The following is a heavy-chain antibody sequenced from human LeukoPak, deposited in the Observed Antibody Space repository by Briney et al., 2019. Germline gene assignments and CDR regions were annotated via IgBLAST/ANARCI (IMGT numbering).Heavy chain of an antibody. J-gene: IGHJ3*02. D-gene: IGHD2-2*01. V-gene: IGHV3-53*01. Sequence: GRSLRLSCAASGFTFNSYSMHWVRQAPGKGLECVSIIYSGGDTYYTDSVKGRFSVSRDNSKNTLYLQMNSLRVDDTAVYYCARGSCSNIRCHDAFDIWGQGTMVTVSS. CDR1: GFTFNSYS. CDR3: ARGSCSNIRCHDAFDI. CDR2: IYSGGDT.